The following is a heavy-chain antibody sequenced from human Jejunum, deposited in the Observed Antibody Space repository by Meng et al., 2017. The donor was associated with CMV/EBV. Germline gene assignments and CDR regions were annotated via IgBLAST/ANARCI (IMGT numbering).Heavy chain of an antibody. CDR3: TKDQWWYDL. J-gene: IGHJ4*02. CDR1: GFTFSSHA. Sequence: SWPASGFTFSSHAMSWVRQAPGKGLEWVASIISSGDGTYYADSVKGRFAISRDNSENTLFLQMGSLRAEDTALYYCTKDQWWYDLWGQGTLVTVS. CDR2: IISSGDGT. V-gene: IGHV3-23*01. D-gene: IGHD2-15*01.